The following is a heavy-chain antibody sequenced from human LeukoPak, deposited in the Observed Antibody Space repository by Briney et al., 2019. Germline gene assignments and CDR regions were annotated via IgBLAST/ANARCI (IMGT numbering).Heavy chain of an antibody. CDR2: ISSSSSYI. CDR1: GFTFSSYS. CDR3: ARGCGSSGCPFDY. Sequence: GGSLRLSCAASGFTFSSYSMNWVRQAPGKGLEWVSSISSSSSYIYYADSVKGRFTISRDNAKNSLYLQVNSLRAEDTAVYYCARGCGSSGCPFDYWGQGTLVTVSS. V-gene: IGHV3-21*01. D-gene: IGHD6-19*01. J-gene: IGHJ4*02.